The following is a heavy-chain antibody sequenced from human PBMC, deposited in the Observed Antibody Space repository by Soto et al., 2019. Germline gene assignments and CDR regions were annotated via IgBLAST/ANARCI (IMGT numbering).Heavy chain of an antibody. CDR1: GYTFTSYY. CDR2: INPSGTST. Sequence: ASVKVSCKASGYTFTSYYMRWVRQAPGQGLEWMGIINPSGTSTSYAQKFQGRITMTSDTSTSTGYMELSSLRSEDTAVYYCARGVDSSGYYLRWGQGTLVTVSS. J-gene: IGHJ4*02. CDR3: ARGVDSSGYYLR. D-gene: IGHD3-22*01. V-gene: IGHV1-46*01.